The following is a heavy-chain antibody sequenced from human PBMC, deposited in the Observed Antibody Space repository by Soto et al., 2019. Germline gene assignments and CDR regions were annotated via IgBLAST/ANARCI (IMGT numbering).Heavy chain of an antibody. CDR3: ARVYGDYLDY. CDR2: IYYSGST. Sequence: TSETLSLTCTVSGGSISSYYWSWIRQPPGKGLEWIGYIYYSGSTNYNPSLKSRVTISVDTSKNQFSLSLKLSSVTAADTAVYYCARVYGDYLDYWGQGTLVTVSS. CDR1: GGSISSYY. J-gene: IGHJ4*02. D-gene: IGHD4-17*01. V-gene: IGHV4-59*01.